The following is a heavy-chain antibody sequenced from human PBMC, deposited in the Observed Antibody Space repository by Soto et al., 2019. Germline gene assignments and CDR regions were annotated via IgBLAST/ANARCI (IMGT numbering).Heavy chain of an antibody. D-gene: IGHD3-10*01. V-gene: IGHV3-33*01. CDR3: AWGWFGEF. Sequence: QVPLVESGGGVVQPGRSLRLSFAASEFTFSSYGMHWVRQAPGKGLEWVAVIWYDGSNKYYADSVKGRFTISRDKSKNMLYLQMNSLRAEDTAVYYCAWGWFGEFWGQGTLVTVSS. J-gene: IGHJ4*02. CDR2: IWYDGSNK. CDR1: EFTFSSYG.